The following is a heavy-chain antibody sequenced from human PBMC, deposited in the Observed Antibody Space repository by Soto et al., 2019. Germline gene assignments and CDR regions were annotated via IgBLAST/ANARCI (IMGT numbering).Heavy chain of an antibody. CDR2: IWYDGSNK. CDR3: ARDIAAAGTSYYYYGMDV. CDR1: GFTFSSYG. Sequence: QVQLVESGGGVVQPGRSLRLSCAASGFTFSSYGMHWVRQAPGKGLEWVAVIWYDGSNKYYADSVKGRFTISRDNSKNTLYLQMNSLRAEDTAVYYCARDIAAAGTSYYYYGMDVWGQETTVTVSS. J-gene: IGHJ6*02. D-gene: IGHD6-13*01. V-gene: IGHV3-33*01.